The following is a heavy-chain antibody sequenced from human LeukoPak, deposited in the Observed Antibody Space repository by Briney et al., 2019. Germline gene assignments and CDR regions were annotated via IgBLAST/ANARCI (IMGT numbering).Heavy chain of an antibody. V-gene: IGHV1-69*01. CDR2: VIPIFGPA. CDR1: GGTFSTFG. J-gene: IGHJ2*01. D-gene: IGHD4-23*01. CDR3: ARATGNSDHSPREPIHWYFDL. Sequence: ASVKLSCKASGGTFSTFGLSWVRQAPGQGLEWKGGVIPIFGPANYAKKFQGRVTITADESTSTAYVELSSLRSEDTAVYFCARATGNSDHSPREPIHWYFDLWGRGTLVTVSS.